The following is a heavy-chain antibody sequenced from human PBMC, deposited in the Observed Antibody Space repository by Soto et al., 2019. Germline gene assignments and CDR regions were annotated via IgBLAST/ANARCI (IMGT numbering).Heavy chain of an antibody. J-gene: IGHJ4*02. CDR2: IDPSDSYT. V-gene: IGHV5-10-1*01. CDR3: ATISPSIAVAGTKYFDY. D-gene: IGHD6-19*01. CDR1: GYSFTSYW. Sequence: GESLKISCKGSGYSFTSYWISWVRQMPGKGLEWMGRIDPSDSYTNYSPSFQGHVTISADKSISTAYLQWSSLKASDTAMYYCATISPSIAVAGTKYFDYWGQGTLVTVSS.